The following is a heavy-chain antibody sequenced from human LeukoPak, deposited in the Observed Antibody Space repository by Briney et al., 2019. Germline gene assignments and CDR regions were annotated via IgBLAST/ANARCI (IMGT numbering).Heavy chain of an antibody. CDR3: AKRGVVIRVILVGFHKEAYYFDS. V-gene: IGHV3-23*01. J-gene: IGHJ4*02. CDR1: GITLSNYG. Sequence: PGGSLRLSCAVSGITLSNYGMSWVRQAPGKGLEWVAGIGGSGGRTNYADSVKGRFTISRDNPKNTLYLQMNSLRAEDTPVYFCAKRGVVIRVILVGFHKEAYYFDSWGQGALVIVSS. D-gene: IGHD3-22*01. CDR2: IGGSGGRT.